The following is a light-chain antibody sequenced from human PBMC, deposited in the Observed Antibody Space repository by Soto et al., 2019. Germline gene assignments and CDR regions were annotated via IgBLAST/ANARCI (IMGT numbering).Light chain of an antibody. V-gene: IGKV3-11*01. CDR1: QSVSSY. Sequence: EIVLTQSPATLPLSPGERATLSCRASQSVSSYLAWYQQKPGQAPRLLIYDASNRATGIPARFSGSGSGTDFPLTISSLEPEDFAVYYCQQRSNWPPTFGGGTKVEIK. CDR3: QQRSNWPPT. CDR2: DAS. J-gene: IGKJ4*01.